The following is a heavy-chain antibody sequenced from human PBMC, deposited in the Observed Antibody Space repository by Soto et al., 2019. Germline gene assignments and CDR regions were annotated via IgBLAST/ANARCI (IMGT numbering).Heavy chain of an antibody. J-gene: IGHJ6*02. Sequence: SETLSLTCTVSGGSISSGGHYWNWIRQHPGKGLEGIGYIFYTGSTNYNPPLKSRVIISVDKSKNQFSLQLTCVTAADTALYYCARAIPGYFYGMDVWGQGTMVTVSS. D-gene: IGHD2-21*01. V-gene: IGHV4-31*03. CDR2: IFYTGST. CDR1: GGSISSGGHY. CDR3: ARAIPGYFYGMDV.